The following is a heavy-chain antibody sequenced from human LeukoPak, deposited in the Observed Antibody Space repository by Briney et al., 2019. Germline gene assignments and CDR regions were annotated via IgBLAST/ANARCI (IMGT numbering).Heavy chain of an antibody. CDR2: ISSSSSTI. V-gene: IGHV3-48*02. D-gene: IGHD5-18*01. Sequence: PGGSLRLSCAVSGFXFRNYAINWVRQTPGKGLEWVSYISSSSSTIYYADSVKGRFTISRDNAKNSLYLQMNSLRDEDTAVYYCARHFTAMSSFDFWGQGSLVTVSS. CDR3: ARHFTAMSSFDF. CDR1: GFXFRNYA. J-gene: IGHJ4*02.